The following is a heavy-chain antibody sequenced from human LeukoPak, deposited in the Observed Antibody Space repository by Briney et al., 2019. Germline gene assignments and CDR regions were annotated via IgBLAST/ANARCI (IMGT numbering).Heavy chain of an antibody. CDR1: GYTFTGYY. Sequence: ASVKVSCKASGYTFTGYYMHLVRQAPGQGLEWMGWINPNSGGTNYAQKFQGRVTMTRDTSISTAYMELSRLRSDDTAVYYCARVRILRYFDWPLYYFDYWGQGTLVTVSS. CDR3: ARVRILRYFDWPLYYFDY. CDR2: INPNSGGT. J-gene: IGHJ4*02. D-gene: IGHD3-9*01. V-gene: IGHV1-2*02.